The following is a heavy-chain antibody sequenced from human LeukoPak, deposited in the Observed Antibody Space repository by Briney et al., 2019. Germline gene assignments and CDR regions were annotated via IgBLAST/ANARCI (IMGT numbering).Heavy chain of an antibody. CDR2: ISAYNGNT. V-gene: IGHV1-18*01. D-gene: IGHD3-16*01. Sequence: ASVKVSCKASGYTFTSYGISWVRQAPGQGLEWMGWISAYNGNTNYAQKLQGRVTMTTDTSTSTAYMELRSLRSDDTAVYYCARDGYYDKPIGTYDAFDIWGQGTMVTVSS. CDR3: ARDGYYDKPIGTYDAFDI. CDR1: GYTFTSYG. J-gene: IGHJ3*02.